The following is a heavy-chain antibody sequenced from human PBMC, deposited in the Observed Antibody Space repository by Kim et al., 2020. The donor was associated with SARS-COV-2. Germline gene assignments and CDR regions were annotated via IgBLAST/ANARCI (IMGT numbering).Heavy chain of an antibody. CDR2: IVVGSGNT. CDR3: AAGGMVAARYGMDV. D-gene: IGHD2-15*01. CDR1: GFTFTSSA. J-gene: IGHJ6*02. Sequence: SVKVSCKASGFTFTSSAMQWVRQARGQRLEWIGWIVVGSGNTNYAQKFQERVTITRDMSTSTAYMELSSLRSEDTAVYYCAAGGMVAARYGMDVWGQGTTVTVSS. V-gene: IGHV1-58*02.